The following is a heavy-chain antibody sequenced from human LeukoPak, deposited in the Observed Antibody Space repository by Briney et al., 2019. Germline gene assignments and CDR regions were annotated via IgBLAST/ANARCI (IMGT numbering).Heavy chain of an antibody. V-gene: IGHV3-30*02. CDR3: AKNDPGAFDI. J-gene: IGHJ3*02. CDR1: GFSFSSYG. Sequence: GGSLRLSCAASGFSFSSYGMHWVRQAPGKGLEWVAFIRYDGSHKYYADSVKGRFTISRDNSKNTLYLQMNSLRAEDASVYYCAKNDPGAFDIWGQGTMVTVSS. CDR2: IRYDGSHK.